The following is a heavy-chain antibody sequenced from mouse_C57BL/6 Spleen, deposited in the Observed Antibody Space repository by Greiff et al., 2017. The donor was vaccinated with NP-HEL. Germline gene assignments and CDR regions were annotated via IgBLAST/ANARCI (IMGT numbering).Heavy chain of an antibody. CDR3: VRRGYGRFYAMDY. CDR1: GFSFNTYA. D-gene: IGHD1-1*01. J-gene: IGHJ4*01. CDR2: IRSKSNNYAT. Sequence: EVKLVESGGGLVQPKGSLKLSCAASGFSFNTYAMNLVRQAPGKGLEWVARIRSKSNNYATYYADSVKDRFTISRDDSESMLYMQMNNLKTEDTAMYYGVRRGYGRFYAMDYWGQGTSVTVSS. V-gene: IGHV10-1*01.